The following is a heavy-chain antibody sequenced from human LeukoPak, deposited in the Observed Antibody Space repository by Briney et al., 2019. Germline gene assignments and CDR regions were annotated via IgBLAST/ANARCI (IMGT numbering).Heavy chain of an antibody. CDR2: ISGDGSDI. J-gene: IGHJ4*02. CDR1: GFTFSDHY. CDR3: ARDTGYSGYDWFY. V-gene: IGHV3-11*01. Sequence: TGGSLRLSCAASGFTFSDHYMSWIRQAPGKGLEWVSYISGDGSDIKYADSVKGRFTVSRDNAKNSLYLQMNSLRAEDTAVYYCARDTGYSGYDWFYWGQGTLVTVSS. D-gene: IGHD5-12*01.